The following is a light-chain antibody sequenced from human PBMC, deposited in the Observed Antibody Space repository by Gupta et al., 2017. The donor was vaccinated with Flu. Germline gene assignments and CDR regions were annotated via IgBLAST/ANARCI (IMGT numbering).Light chain of an antibody. V-gene: IGKV1-39*01. CDR1: QSISSY. J-gene: IGKJ1*01. CDR3: QQSYSTPQT. Sequence: TQITPSPSSLSATVGDRVTITCRASQSISSYLNWYQQKPGKAPKLLIYAASSLQSGVPSRFSGSGSGTDFTLTISSLQPEDFATYYCQQSYSTPQTFGQGTKVEIK. CDR2: AAS.